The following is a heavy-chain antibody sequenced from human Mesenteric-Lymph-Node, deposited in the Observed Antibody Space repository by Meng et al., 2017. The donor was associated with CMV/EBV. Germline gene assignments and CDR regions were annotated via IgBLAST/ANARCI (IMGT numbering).Heavy chain of an antibody. Sequence: SETLSLTCTVSGFSISSGYYWGWIRQPPGKGLEWIGSIYHSGSTYYNPSLKSRVTMSVDTSKNQFSLKLSSVTAADTAIYYCARGYTPSSIYNWFDPWGQGTLVTVPQ. V-gene: IGHV4-38-2*02. CDR2: IYHSGST. D-gene: IGHD2-2*02. CDR1: GFSISSGYY. J-gene: IGHJ5*02. CDR3: ARGYTPSSIYNWFDP.